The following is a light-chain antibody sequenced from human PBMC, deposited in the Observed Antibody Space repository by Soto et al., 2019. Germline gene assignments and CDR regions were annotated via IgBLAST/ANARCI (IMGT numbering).Light chain of an antibody. J-gene: IGKJ4*01. Sequence: EIVLTQSPATRSLSPGERATLSCRASQSVSTFFLAWYQHKPGQSPRFLLYGASTRATGVPDRFSGSGSGTDFTLTITRLEPEDFAVYYCQYYGSSPHTFGGGTRVEIK. CDR2: GAS. V-gene: IGKV3-20*01. CDR1: QSVSTFF. CDR3: QYYGSSPHT.